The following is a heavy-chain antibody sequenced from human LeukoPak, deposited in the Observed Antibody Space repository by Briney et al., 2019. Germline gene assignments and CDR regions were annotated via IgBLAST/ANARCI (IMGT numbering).Heavy chain of an antibody. CDR1: GYTFTNYP. V-gene: IGHV7-4-1*02. Sequence: ASVNVSCKASGYTFTNYPMIWVRQAPGQGLECMGWINTNTGNPTYAQGFTGRFLFSLDTSVGTTYLQIISLKTEDTAVYYCARGGYSRGQGSPFDYWGQGTLVTVSS. D-gene: IGHD6-19*01. J-gene: IGHJ4*02. CDR3: ARGGYSRGQGSPFDY. CDR2: INTNTGNP.